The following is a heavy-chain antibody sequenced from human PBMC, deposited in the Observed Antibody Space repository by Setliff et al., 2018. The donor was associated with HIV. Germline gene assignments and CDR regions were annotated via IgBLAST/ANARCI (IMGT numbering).Heavy chain of an antibody. CDR1: GGSFSDYY. D-gene: IGHD2-15*01. J-gene: IGHJ5*01. Sequence: SETLSLTCAVYGGSFSDYYWNWIRQTPGKGLEWLGEIDHRGRTNYNPSLKNRVTISRDTSKNQFSLRLSSTTVADTAVYYCARGLEGFCSGGSCHWFDSWGQGTLVTVSS. CDR2: IDHRGRT. CDR3: ARGLEGFCSGGSCHWFDS. V-gene: IGHV4-34*01.